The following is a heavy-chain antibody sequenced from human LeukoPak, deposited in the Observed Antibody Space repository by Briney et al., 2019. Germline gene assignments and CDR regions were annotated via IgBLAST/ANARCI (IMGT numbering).Heavy chain of an antibody. J-gene: IGHJ5*02. Sequence: GGSLRLSCTASAFTFGDYTMSWVRQAPGKGLEWVSSISSRGDTIDYADSVKGRFTISRDNAKNSLYLQMNSLRAEDTAVYYCAKSPSSFDPWGQGALVTVSS. D-gene: IGHD3-16*02. CDR3: AKSPSSFDP. V-gene: IGHV3-48*01. CDR2: ISSRGDTI. CDR1: AFTFGDYT.